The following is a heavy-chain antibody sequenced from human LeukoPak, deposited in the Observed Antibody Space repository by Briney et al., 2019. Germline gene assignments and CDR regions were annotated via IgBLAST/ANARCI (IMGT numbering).Heavy chain of an antibody. Sequence: GGSLRLSCAASGFTFSYYGMHWVRQAPGKGLEWVAFIRYDGNDKFYADSVKGRFTISRDTSKNTLYLQMNSLRTEDTAAYYCARVSSWTEEPDTGLDYWGQGTLVTVSS. CDR1: GFTFSYYG. D-gene: IGHD6-13*01. J-gene: IGHJ4*02. CDR2: IRYDGNDK. CDR3: ARVSSWTEEPDTGLDY. V-gene: IGHV3-30*02.